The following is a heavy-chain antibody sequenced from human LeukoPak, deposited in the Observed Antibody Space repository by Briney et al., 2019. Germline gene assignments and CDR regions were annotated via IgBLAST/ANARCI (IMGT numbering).Heavy chain of an antibody. J-gene: IGHJ3*02. V-gene: IGHV3-21*04. CDR2: ISRRSTYI. CDR3: ARGGLIQRHAFDI. CDR1: GLTFSSYA. D-gene: IGHD1-1*01. Sequence: GGSLRLSCAASGLTFSSYAMSWVRQAPGKGLEWVSAISRRSTYIYYADSVKGRFTISKDNAKNSLYLQMNSLRGEDTALYYCARGGLIQRHAFDIWGQGTMVTVSS.